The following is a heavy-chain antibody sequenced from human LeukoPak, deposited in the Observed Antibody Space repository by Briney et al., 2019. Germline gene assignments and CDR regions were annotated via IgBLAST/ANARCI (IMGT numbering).Heavy chain of an antibody. CDR1: GFTFDDYA. Sequence: GGSLRLSCAASGFTFDDYAMHWVRQAPGKGLEWVSGISWNSGSIGYADSVKGRFTISRDNAKSSLYLQMISLRAVDTALYYCAKDSAPFVYYDILTGYSHWYFDYWGQGTLVTVSS. D-gene: IGHD3-9*01. J-gene: IGHJ4*02. CDR2: ISWNSGSI. V-gene: IGHV3-9*01. CDR3: AKDSAPFVYYDILTGYSHWYFDY.